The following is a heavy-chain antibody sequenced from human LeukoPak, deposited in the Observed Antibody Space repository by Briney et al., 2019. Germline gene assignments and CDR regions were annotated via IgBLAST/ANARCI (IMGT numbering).Heavy chain of an antibody. D-gene: IGHD6-13*01. J-gene: IGHJ4*02. CDR1: GGTFSSYA. V-gene: IGHV1-18*01. CDR2: ISPHNGNT. Sequence: ASVKVSCKASGGTFSSYAISWVRQAPGQGLEWMGRISPHNGNTDYAQKFQGRVTMTTDTAYMELSSLRSEDTAVYYCARDQGAAAAWDYWGQGTLVTVSS. CDR3: ARDQGAAAAWDY.